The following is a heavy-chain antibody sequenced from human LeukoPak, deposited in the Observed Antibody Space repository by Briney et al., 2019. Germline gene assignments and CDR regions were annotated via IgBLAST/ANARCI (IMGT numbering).Heavy chain of an antibody. Sequence: PGGSLRLSCAASGFTFSNAWMSWVRQAPGKGLEWVGRIKSKTDGGTTDYAAPVKGRFTISRDDSKNTLYLQMNSLKTEDTAVYYCTTDRTREYYYDSSGYYYVAFDIWGQGTMVTVSS. J-gene: IGHJ3*02. CDR1: GFTFSNAW. V-gene: IGHV3-15*01. D-gene: IGHD3-22*01. CDR2: IKSKTDGGTT. CDR3: TTDRTREYYYDSSGYYYVAFDI.